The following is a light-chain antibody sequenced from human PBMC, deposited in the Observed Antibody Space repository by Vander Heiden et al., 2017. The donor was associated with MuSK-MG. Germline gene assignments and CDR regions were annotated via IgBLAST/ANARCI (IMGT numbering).Light chain of an antibody. V-gene: IGKV3-15*01. J-gene: IGKJ5*01. Sequence: EIVMTQSPATLSVSPGERATLSCRASQSVSSNLAWYQQKPGQAPRLLIYGASTRATGIPAKFSGSGSGTEFTLTISSLQSEDFAVYYSQHDNNWPAITFGQGTRLEIK. CDR3: QHDNNWPAIT. CDR1: QSVSSN. CDR2: GAS.